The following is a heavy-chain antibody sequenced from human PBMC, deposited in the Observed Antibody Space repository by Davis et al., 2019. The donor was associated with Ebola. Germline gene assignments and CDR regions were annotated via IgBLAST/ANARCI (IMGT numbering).Heavy chain of an antibody. CDR3: ARSRWYVFDY. J-gene: IGHJ4*02. Sequence: HGGSLRLSCAASGFTFSSYDMHWVRQATGKGLEWVSAIGTAGDTYYPGSVKGRFTISRENAKNSLYLQMNSLRAEDTAVYYCARSRWYVFDYWGQGTLVTVSS. D-gene: IGHD6-13*01. CDR2: IGTAGDT. V-gene: IGHV3-13*01. CDR1: GFTFSSYD.